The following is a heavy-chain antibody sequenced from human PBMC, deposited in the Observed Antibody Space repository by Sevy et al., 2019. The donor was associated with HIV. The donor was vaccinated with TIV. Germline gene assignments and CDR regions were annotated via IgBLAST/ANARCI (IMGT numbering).Heavy chain of an antibody. Sequence: SETLSLTCAVYGGSFSGYYWSWIRQLPGKGLEWIGEINHSGSTNYNPSLKSRVTISVDTYKNQFSLKLSFVTAADTAVYYCARGFRAGGRTQSLKHAHTGRRWFDPWGQGTLVTVSS. V-gene: IGHV4-34*01. CDR2: INHSGST. CDR3: ARGFRAGGRTQSLKHAHTGRRWFDP. J-gene: IGHJ5*02. CDR1: GGSFSGYY. D-gene: IGHD2-15*01.